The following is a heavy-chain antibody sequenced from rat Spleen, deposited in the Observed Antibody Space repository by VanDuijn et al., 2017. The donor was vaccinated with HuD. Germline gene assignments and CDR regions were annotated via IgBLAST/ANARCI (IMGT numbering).Heavy chain of an antibody. V-gene: IGHV5-29*01. Sequence: EVQLVESGGGLVQPGRSLKLSCAASGFTFSNYGMAWVRQAPTKGLEWVATISYDGSSTYYRDSVKGRFTISRDNAKSTLYLQMDSLRSEDTATYYCARPGFAYWGQGTLVTVSS. CDR3: ARPGFAY. J-gene: IGHJ3*01. CDR2: ISYDGSST. CDR1: GFTFSNYG.